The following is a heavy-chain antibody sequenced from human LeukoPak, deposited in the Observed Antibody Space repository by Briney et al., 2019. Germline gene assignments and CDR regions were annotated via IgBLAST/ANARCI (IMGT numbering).Heavy chain of an antibody. D-gene: IGHD3-22*01. Sequence: GASVKVSCKASGYTFTGYYMHWVRQATGQGLEWMGWMNPNSGNTGYAQKFQGRVTMTRNTSISTAYMELSSLRSEDTAVYYCARGFGTSSDDAFDIWGQGTMVTVSS. CDR2: MNPNSGNT. CDR1: GYTFTGYY. CDR3: ARGFGTSSDDAFDI. J-gene: IGHJ3*02. V-gene: IGHV1-8*02.